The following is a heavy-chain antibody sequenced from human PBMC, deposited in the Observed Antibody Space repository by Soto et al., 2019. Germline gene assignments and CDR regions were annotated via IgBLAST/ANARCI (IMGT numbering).Heavy chain of an antibody. CDR2: INHSGRT. CDR1: DGPFSGYF. V-gene: IGHV4-34*01. J-gene: IGHJ5*02. Sequence: QVQLQQWGAGLLKPSETLALTCAVYDGPFSGYFWSWIRQSPGKGLEWIGEINHSGRTNYNPSLKSPVSMSVDTSKNQFSLKLTSVTAADTATYYCARDKVANYYGTGSYNSWGQGTLITVSA. D-gene: IGHD3-10*01. CDR3: ARDKVANYYGTGSYNS.